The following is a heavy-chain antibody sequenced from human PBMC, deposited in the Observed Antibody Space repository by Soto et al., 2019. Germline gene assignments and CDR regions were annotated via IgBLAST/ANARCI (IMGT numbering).Heavy chain of an antibody. Sequence: PSETLSLTCTVSGGSISSSSYYWGWIRQPPGKGLEWIGNIYYSGITYYNPSLKSRVTISVDTSKNQFSLQLTSVTAADTAVYYCARMPTNSGFDPWGQGTQVTVSS. CDR1: GGSISSSSYY. CDR3: ARMPTNSGFDP. CDR2: IYYSGIT. D-gene: IGHD1-1*01. V-gene: IGHV4-39*01. J-gene: IGHJ5*02.